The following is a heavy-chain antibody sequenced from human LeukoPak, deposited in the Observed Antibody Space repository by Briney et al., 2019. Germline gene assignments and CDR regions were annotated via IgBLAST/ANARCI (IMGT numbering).Heavy chain of an antibody. CDR1: GFTFSSYG. D-gene: IGHD1-26*01. Sequence: GGSLRLSCAASGFTFSSYGMHWVRQAPGKGLEGVAVISYDGSNKYYADSVKGRFTISRDNSKNTLYLQMNSLRAEDTAVYYCAKAVYSGSYFYFDYWGQGTLVTVSS. CDR3: AKAVYSGSYFYFDY. J-gene: IGHJ4*02. CDR2: ISYDGSNK. V-gene: IGHV3-30*18.